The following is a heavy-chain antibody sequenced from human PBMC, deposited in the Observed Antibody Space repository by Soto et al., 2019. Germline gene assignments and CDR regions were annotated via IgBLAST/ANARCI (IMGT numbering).Heavy chain of an antibody. V-gene: IGHV3-48*02. CDR2: IKTSTGTT. CDR3: ARGSLINFDY. J-gene: IGHJ4*02. CDR1: GFTFSGFA. Sequence: LRLSCAASGFTFSGFAMNWVRQAPGKGLEWISYIKTSTGTTHYADSVKGRFTISRDNAKDSVYLQMNSLRDEDTAVYYCARGSLINFDYWGQGALVTVFS.